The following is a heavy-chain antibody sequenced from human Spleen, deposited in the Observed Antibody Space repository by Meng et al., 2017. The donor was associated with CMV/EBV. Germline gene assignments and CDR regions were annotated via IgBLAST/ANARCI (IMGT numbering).Heavy chain of an antibody. V-gene: IGHV1-69*10. CDR1: GGTFSSYA. Sequence: ASGGTFSSYAINWVRQAPGQGLEWMGGIIPILGIANYAQKFQGRVTITADKSTNTAHMELSSLRSEDTAVYYCARVWIAAAANYFDYWGQGTLVTVSS. CDR2: IIPILGIA. CDR3: ARVWIAAAANYFDY. J-gene: IGHJ4*02. D-gene: IGHD6-13*01.